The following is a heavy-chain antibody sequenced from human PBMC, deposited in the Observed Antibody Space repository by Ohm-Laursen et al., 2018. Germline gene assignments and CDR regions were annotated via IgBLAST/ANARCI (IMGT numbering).Heavy chain of an antibody. J-gene: IGHJ3*02. CDR3: AKIRGAGSSGWYFDAFNI. Sequence: SLRLSCTASGFTFADYAMHWVRQAPGKGLEWVSGINWKSGSIGYADSVKGRFTISRDNAKNTLYLQLNSLRAEDTALYYCAKIRGAGSSGWYFDAFNIWGQGTMVTVSS. CDR2: INWKSGSI. D-gene: IGHD6-19*01. CDR1: GFTFADYA. V-gene: IGHV3-9*01.